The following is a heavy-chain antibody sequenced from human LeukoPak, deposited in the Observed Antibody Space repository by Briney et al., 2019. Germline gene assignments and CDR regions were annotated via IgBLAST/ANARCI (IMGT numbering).Heavy chain of an antibody. CDR3: ARDALDSSGYYEDNWFDP. CDR1: GGSFSGYY. D-gene: IGHD3-22*01. CDR2: ISHSGTT. V-gene: IGHV4-34*01. Sequence: PSETLSLTCAVYGGSFSGYYWSWIRQPPGKGLEWIGEISHSGTTNYNPSLKSRVTISVDTSKNQLSLKLTSVTAADTAVYYCARDALDSSGYYEDNWFDPWGQGTLVTVSS. J-gene: IGHJ5*02.